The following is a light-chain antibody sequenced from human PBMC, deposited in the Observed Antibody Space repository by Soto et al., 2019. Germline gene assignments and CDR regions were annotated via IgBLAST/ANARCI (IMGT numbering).Light chain of an antibody. CDR3: QQYNNYST. V-gene: IGKV1-5*01. J-gene: IGKJ1*01. CDR1: QSISDW. Sequence: DIKMTKSPSTLCASVLGIVTVTFRASQSISDWLAWFQLKPGKAPKLLIYDASSLESGVPSRFSGSGSGTEFTLTISSLQPDDFATYYCQQYNNYSTFGQGTKVDIK. CDR2: DAS.